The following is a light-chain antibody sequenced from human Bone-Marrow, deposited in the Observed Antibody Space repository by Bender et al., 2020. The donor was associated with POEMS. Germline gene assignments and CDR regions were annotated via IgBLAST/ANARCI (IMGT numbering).Light chain of an antibody. V-gene: IGLV2-14*01. J-gene: IGLJ1*01. CDR2: DVS. CDR3: SSFTSSSTLV. CDR1: RSDVGGYNY. Sequence: QSALTQPASVSGSPGQSITISCTGSRSDVGGYNYVSWYQQYPGRAPKLVIFDVSNRPSGVSNRFSGSKSGNTASLTISGLQAEDEADYFCSSFTSSSTLVFGIGTKVTVL.